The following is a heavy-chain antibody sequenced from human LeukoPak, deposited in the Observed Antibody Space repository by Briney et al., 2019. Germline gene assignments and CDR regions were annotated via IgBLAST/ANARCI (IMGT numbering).Heavy chain of an antibody. J-gene: IGHJ4*02. D-gene: IGHD2-15*01. CDR2: IYPGDSDT. CDR1: GYSFRNYW. V-gene: IGHV5-51*01. CDR3: ARHPAPIVYCRGGNCYVDY. Sequence: GESLKISCKGFGYSFRNYWIGWVRQMPGKGLEWMGIIYPGDSDTKYSPSFQGQVTISADKSIKTVYLQWSSLKASDTAMYYCARHPAPIVYCRGGNCYVDYWGQGTLVTVSS.